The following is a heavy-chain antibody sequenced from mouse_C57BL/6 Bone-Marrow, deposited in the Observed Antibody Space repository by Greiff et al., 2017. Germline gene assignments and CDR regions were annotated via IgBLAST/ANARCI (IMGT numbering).Heavy chain of an antibody. CDR2: ISDGGSYT. CDR1: GFTFSSYA. J-gene: IGHJ3*01. CDR3: ARGPQFAY. V-gene: IGHV5-4*03. Sequence: EVKVVESGGGLVKPGGSLKLSCAASGFTFSSYAMSWVRQTPEKRLEWVATISDGGSYTYYPDNVKGRFTISRDNAKNNLYLQMSHLKSEDTAIYYCARGPQFAYWGQGTLVTVSA.